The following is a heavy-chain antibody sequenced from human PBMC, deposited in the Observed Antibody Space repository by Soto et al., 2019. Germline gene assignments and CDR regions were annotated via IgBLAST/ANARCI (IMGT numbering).Heavy chain of an antibody. D-gene: IGHD6-13*01. V-gene: IGHV3-30-3*01. J-gene: IGHJ4*02. CDR3: ARGWGQPLVNFPAY. Sequence: QVQLVESGGGVVQPGRSLRLSCAASGFTFSSYALHWVRQAPGKGLEWVAVISYDGSNKYYADSVKGRFTISRDDSKNTLYLQMNSLRTEDTAVYYCARGWGQPLVNFPAYWGQGTLVTVSS. CDR2: ISYDGSNK. CDR1: GFTFSSYA.